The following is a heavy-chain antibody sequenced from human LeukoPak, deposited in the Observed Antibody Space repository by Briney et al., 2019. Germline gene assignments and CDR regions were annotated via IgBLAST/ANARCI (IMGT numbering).Heavy chain of an antibody. CDR1: GFTFGTYW. D-gene: IGHD2-15*01. Sequence: GGSLRLSCAASGFTFGTYWMHWVRQAPGKGLVWVSRINGDGSSTSYADSVKGRFTISRDNAKNTVYLQMDSLRADDTAVYYCARGYSSGSRIDYWGQGTLVTVSS. CDR3: ARGYSSGSRIDY. CDR2: INGDGSST. J-gene: IGHJ4*02. V-gene: IGHV3-74*01.